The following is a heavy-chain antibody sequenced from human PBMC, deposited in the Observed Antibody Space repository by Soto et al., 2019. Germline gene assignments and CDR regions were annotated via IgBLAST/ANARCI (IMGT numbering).Heavy chain of an antibody. CDR1: GYTFTSYG. D-gene: IGHD3-16*01. CDR3: ASRITQILYYGMDV. J-gene: IGHJ6*02. CDR2: ISAYNGNT. V-gene: IGHV1-18*01. Sequence: ASVKVSCKASGYTFTSYGISWVRQATGQGLEWMGWISAYNGNTNYAQKLQGRVTMTTDTSTSTAYMELRSLRSDDTAVYYCASRITQILYYGMDVWGQGTTVTVSS.